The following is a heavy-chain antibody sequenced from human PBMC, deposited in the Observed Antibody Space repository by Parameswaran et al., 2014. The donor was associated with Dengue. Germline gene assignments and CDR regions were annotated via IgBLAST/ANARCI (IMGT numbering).Heavy chain of an antibody. CDR3: ARGSSDYMGGWFDP. Sequence: WIRQPPGKGLEWIGYIYYSGSTYYNPSLKSRVTISVDTSKNQFSLKLSSVTAADTAVYYCARGSSDYMGGWFDPWGQGTLVTVSS. D-gene: IGHD4-11*01. J-gene: IGHJ5*02. CDR2: IYYSGST. V-gene: IGHV4-31*02.